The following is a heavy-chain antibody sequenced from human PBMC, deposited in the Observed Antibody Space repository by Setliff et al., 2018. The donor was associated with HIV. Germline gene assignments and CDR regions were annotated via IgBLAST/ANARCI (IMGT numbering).Heavy chain of an antibody. J-gene: IGHJ4*02. CDR3: ARQPGYSYGYDY. CDR2: MNPNSGNT. Sequence: ASVKVSCKPSGSTFSTYDINWVRQATGQGLEWMGWMNPNSGNTGYAQKFQGRVTMTRDTSTSTVYMELSSLRSEDTAVYYCARQPGYSYGYDYWGQGTLVTVSS. CDR1: GSTFSTYD. V-gene: IGHV1-8*01. D-gene: IGHD5-18*01.